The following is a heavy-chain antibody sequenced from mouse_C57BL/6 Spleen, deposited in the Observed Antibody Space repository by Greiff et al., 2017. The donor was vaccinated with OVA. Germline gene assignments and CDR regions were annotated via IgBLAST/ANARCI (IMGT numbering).Heavy chain of an antibody. Sequence: VQLQQSGPELVKPGASVKISCKASGYSFTDYNMNWVKQSNGKSLEWIGVITPNYGTTSYNQKFKGKATLTVDQSSSTAYMKLNSLTSADSAVYYCARLYDYPRYYFDYGGPGTTLTVSS. CDR2: ITPNYGTT. CDR1: GYSFTDYN. CDR3: ARLYDYPRYYFDY. J-gene: IGHJ2*01. D-gene: IGHD2-4*01. V-gene: IGHV1-39*01.